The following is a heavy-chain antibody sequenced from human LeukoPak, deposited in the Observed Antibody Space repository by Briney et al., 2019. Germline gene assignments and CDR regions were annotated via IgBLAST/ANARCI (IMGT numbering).Heavy chain of an antibody. D-gene: IGHD3-3*01. J-gene: IGHJ5*02. Sequence: ASVKVSCKASGYTFTSYDINWVRQATGQGLEWMGWMNPNSGNTGYAQKFQGRVTITRNTSISTAYMELSSLRSEDTAVYYCARASATYYDFWSGSWGDADNWFDPWGQGTLVTVSS. CDR3: ARASATYYDFWSGSWGDADNWFDP. CDR1: GYTFTSYD. V-gene: IGHV1-8*03. CDR2: MNPNSGNT.